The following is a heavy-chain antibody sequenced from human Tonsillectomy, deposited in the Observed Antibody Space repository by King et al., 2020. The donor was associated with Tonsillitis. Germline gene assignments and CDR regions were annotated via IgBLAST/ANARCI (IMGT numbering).Heavy chain of an antibody. V-gene: IGHV3-53*01. D-gene: IGHD5-18*01. Sequence: VQLVESGGGLIQPGGSLRRSCAASGFTVSSNYMSWVRQAPGKGLEWVSVIHSSGFTSYADSLKGRFTISRDNSKNTLYLQMNSLRAEDTAVYYCASGGGYGYSYEDYFDHWGQGTLVTVSS. J-gene: IGHJ4*02. CDR1: GFTVSSNY. CDR3: ASGGGYGYSYEDYFDH. CDR2: IHSSGFT.